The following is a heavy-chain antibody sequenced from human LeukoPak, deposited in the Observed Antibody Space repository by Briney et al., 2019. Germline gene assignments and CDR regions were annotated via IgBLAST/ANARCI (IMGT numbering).Heavy chain of an antibody. CDR2: IDYRGST. J-gene: IGHJ3*02. CDR1: GGSISTYY. D-gene: IGHD5-18*01. V-gene: IGHV4-59*01. Sequence: SETLSLTCTVSGGSISTYYWSWIRQPPGKGLEWLAYIDYRGSTTYNPSLRSRVTISVDTSRNQFSLKLSSVTAADTAVYYCARSRSGYSYDHAAFEIWGQGTMVTVSS. CDR3: ARSRSGYSYDHAAFEI.